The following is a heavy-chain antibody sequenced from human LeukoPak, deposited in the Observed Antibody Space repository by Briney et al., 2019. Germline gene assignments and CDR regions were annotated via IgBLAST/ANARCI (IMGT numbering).Heavy chain of an antibody. Sequence: SSVKLSFKASGYTFTSYDINWVRQAPGQGLEWMGWMNPNSGNTAYAQKFQGRVTITMNTSISTAYMALSSLRSEDTAVYYCARVVVVPAATLFGHYYYYMYVWGKGTTVTVSS. D-gene: IGHD2-2*01. CDR2: MNPNSGNT. V-gene: IGHV1-8*01. J-gene: IGHJ6*03. CDR3: ARVVVVPAATLFGHYYYYMYV. CDR1: GYTFTSYD.